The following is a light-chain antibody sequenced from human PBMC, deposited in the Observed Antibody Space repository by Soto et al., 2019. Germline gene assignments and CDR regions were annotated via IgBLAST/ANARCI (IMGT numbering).Light chain of an antibody. V-gene: IGLV1-40*01. CDR1: SSNIGAGYD. J-gene: IGLJ3*02. CDR2: ANS. Sequence: QLGLTQPPSVSGAPGQRVTISCTGSSSNIGAGYDVHWYQQLPGTAPKLLIYANSNRPSGVPDRFSGSKSGTSASLAITGLQAEDEADYYCQSYDSSLSGSGFGGGTKLTVL. CDR3: QSYDSSLSGSG.